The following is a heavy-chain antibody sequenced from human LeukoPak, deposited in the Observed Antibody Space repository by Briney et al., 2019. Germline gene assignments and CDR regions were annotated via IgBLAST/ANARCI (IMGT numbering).Heavy chain of an antibody. D-gene: IGHD3-10*01. CDR3: ARDIITMVRGVEEHFDY. J-gene: IGHJ4*02. V-gene: IGHV3-30*03. CDR2: ISDDGGNM. CDR1: GFSFSDNG. Sequence: GRSLRLSCLASGFSFSDNGMHWARQAPGKGLEWVAVISDDGGNMFHAGSVKGRFTISRDNAKNSLYLQMNSLRAEDTAVYYCARDIITMVRGVEEHFDYWGQGTLVTVSS.